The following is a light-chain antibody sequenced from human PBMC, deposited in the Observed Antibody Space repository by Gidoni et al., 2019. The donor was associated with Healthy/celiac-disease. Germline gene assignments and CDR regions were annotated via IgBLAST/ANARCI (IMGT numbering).Light chain of an antibody. Sequence: DIQMTQSPSTLSASVGDRVTITCRASPSISSWLARYQQKPGKAPKLLIYKASSLESGVPSRFSGSGSGTEFTLTISSLQPDEFATYYCQQYNSYSFTFGPGTKVDIK. CDR3: QQYNSYSFT. V-gene: IGKV1-5*03. J-gene: IGKJ3*01. CDR1: PSISSW. CDR2: KAS.